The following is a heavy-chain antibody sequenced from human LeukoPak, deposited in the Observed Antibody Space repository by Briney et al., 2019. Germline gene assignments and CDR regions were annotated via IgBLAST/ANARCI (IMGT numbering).Heavy chain of an antibody. D-gene: IGHD6-6*01. CDR1: GGSTSSSSYY. CDR2: IYYSGST. CDR3: ANLRGQGQLDY. V-gene: IGHV4-39*01. Sequence: PSETLSLTCTVSGGSTSSSSYYRGWIRQPPGKGLEWIGSIYYSGSTYYNPSLKSRVTISVDTSKNQFSLKLSSVTAADTAVYYCANLRGQGQLDYWGQGNLVTVSS. J-gene: IGHJ4*02.